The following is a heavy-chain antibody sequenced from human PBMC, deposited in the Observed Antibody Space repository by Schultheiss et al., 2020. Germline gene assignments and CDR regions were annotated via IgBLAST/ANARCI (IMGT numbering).Heavy chain of an antibody. D-gene: IGHD3-9*01. V-gene: IGHV3-48*02. CDR3: ARATRTIPYAMDV. CDR1: GFTFSSYS. Sequence: GGSLRLSCAASGFTFSSYSINWVRQAPGKGLEWVSYISSSSSTIYYADSVKGRFTISRDNAQNSLYLQMNSLRDEDTAVYSCARATRTIPYAMDVWGQGTTVTVSS. CDR2: ISSSSSTI. J-gene: IGHJ6*02.